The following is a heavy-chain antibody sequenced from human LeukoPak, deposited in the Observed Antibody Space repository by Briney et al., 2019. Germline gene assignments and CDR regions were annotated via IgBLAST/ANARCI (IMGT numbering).Heavy chain of an antibody. CDR3: AREYQLMSYPDY. CDR2: INHSGST. V-gene: IGHV4-34*01. Sequence: SETLSLTCAVYGGSFSGYYWSWIRQPPGKGLEWIGEINHSGSTNYNPSLKSRVTISVDTSKNQFSLKLSSVTAADTAVYYCAREYQLMSYPDYWGQGTLVTVPS. CDR1: GGSFSGYY. J-gene: IGHJ4*02. D-gene: IGHD2-2*01.